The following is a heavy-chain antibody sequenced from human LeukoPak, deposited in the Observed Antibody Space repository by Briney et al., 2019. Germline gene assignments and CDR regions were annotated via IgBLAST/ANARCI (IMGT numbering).Heavy chain of an antibody. Sequence: SETLSLTCTVSGGSISSRSYYWGWIRQPPGKGLEWIGSIYYSGSTYYNPSLKSRVTISVDTSKNQFSLKLSSVTAADTAVYYCARGIAAADYWGQGTLVTVSS. CDR1: GGSISSRSYY. CDR2: IYYSGST. V-gene: IGHV4-39*07. D-gene: IGHD6-13*01. J-gene: IGHJ4*02. CDR3: ARGIAAADY.